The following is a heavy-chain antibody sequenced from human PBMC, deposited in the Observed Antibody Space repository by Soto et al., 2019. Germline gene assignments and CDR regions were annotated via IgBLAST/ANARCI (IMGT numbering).Heavy chain of an antibody. CDR3: ARLGGYYQALDY. CDR1: GGSIRRYY. J-gene: IGHJ4*02. D-gene: IGHD3-22*01. Sequence: PSETLSLTCTVSGGSIRRYYWSWIRQPPGKGLEWIGYIYYSGSTKYNPSLKSRVTISVDSSKNQFSLKLDSVTAADTAVYYCARLGGYYQALDYWGQGTLVTVSS. V-gene: IGHV4-59*08. CDR2: IYYSGST.